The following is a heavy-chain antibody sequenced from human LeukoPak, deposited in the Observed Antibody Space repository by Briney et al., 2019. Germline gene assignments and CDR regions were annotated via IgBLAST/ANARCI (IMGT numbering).Heavy chain of an antibody. J-gene: IGHJ4*02. D-gene: IGHD2-15*01. V-gene: IGHV3-53*01. CDR1: GFTVSSNY. CDR3: ARQHCSGGDCYFFD. Sequence: GGSLRLSCAASGFTVSSNYMSWVRQAPGKGLEWVSVIYSGGSTYYADSVKGRFTISRDNSKNTLYLQMNSLRAEDTAVYYCARQHCSGGDCYFFDWGQGTLVTVSS. CDR2: IYSGGST.